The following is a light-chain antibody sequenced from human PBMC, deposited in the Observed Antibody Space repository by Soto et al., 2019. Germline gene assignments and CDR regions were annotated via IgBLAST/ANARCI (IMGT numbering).Light chain of an antibody. CDR2: GAS. Sequence: EIVMTQSPATLCVSPGERATLSCRASQSVSSSSLAWYQQKPGQAPRLLISGASSRAADIPDRFSGSGSGTDFTLTINRLEPEDFAVYYCQQYDSSPRTFGQGTKVDI. J-gene: IGKJ1*01. V-gene: IGKV3-20*01. CDR3: QQYDSSPRT. CDR1: QSVSSSS.